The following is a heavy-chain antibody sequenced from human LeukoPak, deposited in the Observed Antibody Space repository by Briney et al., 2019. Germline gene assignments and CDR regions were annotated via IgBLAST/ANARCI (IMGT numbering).Heavy chain of an antibody. Sequence: GGSLRLSCAASGFTFSSYAMSWVRQAPGKGLEWVSAISGSGGSTYYADSVKGRFTISRDNSKNTLYLQMNSLRAEDTAVYYCAKRGTVTTPGDLDYYMDVWGKGTTVTVSS. CDR3: AKRGTVTTPGDLDYYMDV. CDR2: ISGSGGST. CDR1: GFTFSSYA. D-gene: IGHD4-11*01. V-gene: IGHV3-23*01. J-gene: IGHJ6*03.